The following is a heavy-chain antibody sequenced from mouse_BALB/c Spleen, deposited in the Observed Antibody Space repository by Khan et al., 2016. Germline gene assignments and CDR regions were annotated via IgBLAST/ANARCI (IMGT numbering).Heavy chain of an antibody. Sequence: QVQLQQSGAELVKPGASVKLSCKASGYTFTSYYMYWVKQRPGQGLEWIGEINPSNGDTNFNERFTSKATLTVDKSSSTTYMHFSSLTSEDSAVYYCTRAGYDYPFADWGQGTLVTFSA. D-gene: IGHD2-4*01. CDR1: GYTFTSYY. J-gene: IGHJ3*01. V-gene: IGHV1S81*02. CDR3: TRAGYDYPFAD. CDR2: INPSNGDT.